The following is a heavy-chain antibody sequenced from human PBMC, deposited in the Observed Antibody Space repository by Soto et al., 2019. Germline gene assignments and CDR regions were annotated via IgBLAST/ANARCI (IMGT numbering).Heavy chain of an antibody. J-gene: IGHJ5*02. CDR3: ARDRYMVDGDLNWFDP. Sequence: QVQLVQSGAEVKKPGASVKVSCKASGYTFTSYGISWVRQAPGQGLEWMGWISAYNGNTNYAQKLQGRVTMTTDTSTSTAYMGLRSMRSDDTAVYYCARDRYMVDGDLNWFDPWGQGTLVTVSS. CDR1: GYTFTSYG. CDR2: ISAYNGNT. V-gene: IGHV1-18*01. D-gene: IGHD4-17*01.